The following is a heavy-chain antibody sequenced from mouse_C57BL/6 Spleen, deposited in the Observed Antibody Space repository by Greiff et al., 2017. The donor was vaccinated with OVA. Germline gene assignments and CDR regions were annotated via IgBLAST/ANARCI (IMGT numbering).Heavy chain of an antibody. V-gene: IGHV1-80*01. D-gene: IGHD1-1*01. J-gene: IGHJ2*01. CDR2: IYPGAGDT. Sequence: VQLQQSGAELVKPGASVKISCKASGYAFSSYWMNWVKQRPGKGLEWIGQIYPGAGDTNYNGKFKGTATLTADKSSSTAYLQLSILTSEDSAVYFCARGYYGSPLYYYDYWGQGTTLTVSS. CDR1: GYAFSSYW. CDR3: ARGYYGSPLYYYDY.